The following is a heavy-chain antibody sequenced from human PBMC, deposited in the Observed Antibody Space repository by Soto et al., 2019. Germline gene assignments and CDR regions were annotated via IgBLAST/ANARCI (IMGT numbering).Heavy chain of an antibody. Sequence: EVLLVDSGGGLAKPGGSLRLSCAACGVTFTTYSIRWVRQAPGEGLAWVSYISSRGTYIYYADTVRGRFTSSRDTAKNSVLLQMSSLTADATAVYYWPIDRARNTHAFDIWGQGTMVTVSS. J-gene: IGHJ3*02. CDR2: ISSRGTYI. D-gene: IGHD1-1*01. CDR3: PIDRARNTHAFDI. V-gene: IGHV3-21*01. CDR1: GVTFTTYS.